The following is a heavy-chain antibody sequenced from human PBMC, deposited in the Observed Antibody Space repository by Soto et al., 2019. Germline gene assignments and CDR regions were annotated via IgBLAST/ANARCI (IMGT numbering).Heavy chain of an antibody. J-gene: IGHJ6*02. CDR2: IIPIFGTA. V-gene: IGHV1-69*15. Sequence: SVKVCCDASAGTFSSYAISWVRQAPGERLEWMGRIIPIFGTANYAQKFQGRVTITADECTSTAYMELSSLRSEDTAVYCCARDRCFFSDYCYGTDVWGQGTTVTVSS. CDR3: ARDRCFFSDYCYGTDV. CDR1: AGTFSSYA. D-gene: IGHD3-16*01.